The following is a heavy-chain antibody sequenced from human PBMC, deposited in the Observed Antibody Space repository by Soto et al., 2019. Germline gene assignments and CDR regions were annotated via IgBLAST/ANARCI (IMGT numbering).Heavy chain of an antibody. CDR1: GGTFNNYV. V-gene: IGHV1-69*01. CDR2: ILPIFATA. D-gene: IGHD2-2*01. J-gene: IGHJ4*02. CDR3: AGRCDSTTCLGHFDY. Sequence: QVQLVQSGAEVKKPGSSVKVSCKASGGTFNNYVVNWVRQAPGQGLEWMGGILPIFATANYAQKFQGRVTITADQSTSTAYMEVTSLRSEDTAVYYSAGRCDSTTCLGHFDYWGQGTLVTVAS.